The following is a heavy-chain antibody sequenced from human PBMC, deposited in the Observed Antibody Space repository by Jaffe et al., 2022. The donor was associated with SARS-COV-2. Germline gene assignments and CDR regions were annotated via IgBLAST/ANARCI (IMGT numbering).Heavy chain of an antibody. D-gene: IGHD6-19*01. CDR2: ISSSSSYI. Sequence: EVQLVESGGGLVKPGGSLRLSCAASGFTFSSYSMNWVRQAPGKGLEWVSSISSSSSYIYYADSVKGRFTISRDNAKNSLYLQMNSLRAEDTAVYYCARDTRVPIAVAGTYYYYGMDVWGQGTTVTVSS. J-gene: IGHJ6*02. CDR3: ARDTRVPIAVAGTYYYYGMDV. CDR1: GFTFSSYS. V-gene: IGHV3-21*01.